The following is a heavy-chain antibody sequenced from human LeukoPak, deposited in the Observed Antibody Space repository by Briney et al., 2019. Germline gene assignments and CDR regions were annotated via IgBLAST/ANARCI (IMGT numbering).Heavy chain of an antibody. D-gene: IGHD3-10*01. CDR3: ARVTTRGVINYFDY. J-gene: IGHJ4*02. V-gene: IGHV1-2*04. Sequence: ASVKVSCKASGCTFTGYYMHWVRQAPGQGLEWMGWINPNSGGTNYAQKFQGWVTMTRDTSISTAYMELSRLRSDDTAVYYCARVTTRGVINYFDYWGQGTLVTVSS. CDR2: INPNSGGT. CDR1: GCTFTGYY.